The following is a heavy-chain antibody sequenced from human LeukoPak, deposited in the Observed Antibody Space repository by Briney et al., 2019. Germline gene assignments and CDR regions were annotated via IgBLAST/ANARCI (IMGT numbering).Heavy chain of an antibody. CDR3: ARDGYTSGWYDTTFDY. CDR2: IYYSGST. CDR1: GGSISSSSYY. Sequence: PSETLSLTCTVSGGSISSSSYYWGWIRQPPGKGLEWIGSIYYSGSTYYNPSLKSRVTISVDTSKNQFSLKLSSVTAADTAVYYCARDGYTSGWYDTTFDYWGQGSLVTVSS. V-gene: IGHV4-39*02. D-gene: IGHD6-19*01. J-gene: IGHJ4*02.